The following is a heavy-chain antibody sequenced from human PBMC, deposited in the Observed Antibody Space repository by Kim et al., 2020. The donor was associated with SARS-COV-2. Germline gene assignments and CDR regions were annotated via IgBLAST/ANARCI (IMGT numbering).Heavy chain of an antibody. V-gene: IGHV1-58*01. J-gene: IGHJ4*02. D-gene: IGHD4-17*01. CDR3: AAVPTVTTEYYFDY. Sequence: AQKFQERVTITRDMSTSTAYMGLSSLRSEDTAVYYCAAVPTVTTEYYFDYWGQGTLVTVSS.